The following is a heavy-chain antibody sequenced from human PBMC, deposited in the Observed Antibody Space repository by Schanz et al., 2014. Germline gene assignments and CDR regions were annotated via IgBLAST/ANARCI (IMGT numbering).Heavy chain of an antibody. J-gene: IGHJ4*02. CDR2: FNDGGVNK. V-gene: IGHV3-23*01. D-gene: IGHD1-1*01. CDR1: GFSLDIFA. Sequence: EVHLLESGGGLVEPGGSLRLSCATSGFSLDIFAVSWVRQAPGKGLEWVSSFNDGGVNKYYAESVKGRFTISRDNSKNTLYLQMNSRRAEDTAVYFCAKIERNEDWGQGTLVTVSS. CDR3: AKIERNED.